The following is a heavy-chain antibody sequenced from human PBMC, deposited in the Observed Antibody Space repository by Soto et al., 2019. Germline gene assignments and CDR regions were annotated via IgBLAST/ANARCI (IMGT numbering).Heavy chain of an antibody. CDR3: ARELGNQ. CDR1: EGTFNSFA. CDR2: IIPIFGII. J-gene: IGHJ4*02. D-gene: IGHD3-3*02. Sequence: HVQLVQSGAEVKKPGASVKVSCKTSEGTFNSFAVSWVRQAPGQGLEWMGGIIPIFGIIHYAQKFQDRVTISADDSTSTVYVELARLKSEDTALYFCARELGNQWGQGTLVTVSS. V-gene: IGHV1-69*01.